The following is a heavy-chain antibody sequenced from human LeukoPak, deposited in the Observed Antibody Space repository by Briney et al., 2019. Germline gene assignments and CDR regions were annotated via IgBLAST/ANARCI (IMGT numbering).Heavy chain of an antibody. CDR1: GFTFANYA. CDR2: ISGSGGST. Sequence: QPGGSLRLSCAASGFTFANYAMSWVRQGPGKGLEWVSTISGSGGSTYYADSVKGRFTISRDNSKNTLFLQINSLRADDTAVYFRAKDQKSIAATGYDYWGQGTLVTVSS. CDR3: AKDQKSIAATGYDY. V-gene: IGHV3-23*01. D-gene: IGHD6-13*01. J-gene: IGHJ4*02.